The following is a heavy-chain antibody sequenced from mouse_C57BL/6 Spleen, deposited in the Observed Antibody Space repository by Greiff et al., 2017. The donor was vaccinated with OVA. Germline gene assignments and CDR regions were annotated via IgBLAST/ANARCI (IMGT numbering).Heavy chain of an antibody. CDR3: ARHPLYYDYAMDY. V-gene: IGHV5-9*01. CDR1: GFTFSSYT. J-gene: IGHJ4*01. Sequence: EVHLVESGGGLVKPGGSLKLSCAASGFTFSSYTMSWVRQTPEKRLEWVATISGGGGNTYYPDSVKGRFTISRDNAKNTLYLQMSSLRSEDTALYYCARHPLYYDYAMDYWGQGTSVTVSS. D-gene: IGHD1-1*01. CDR2: ISGGGGNT.